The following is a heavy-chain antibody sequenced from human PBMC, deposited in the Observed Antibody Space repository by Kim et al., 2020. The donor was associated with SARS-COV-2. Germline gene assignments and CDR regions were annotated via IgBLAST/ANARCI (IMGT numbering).Heavy chain of an antibody. J-gene: IGHJ6*02. CDR3: ARVFGSGSSYYGMDV. Sequence: DSVKGRFTISRDNAKNTLYLQMNSLRAEDTAVYYCARVFGSGSSYYGMDVWGQGTTVTVSS. D-gene: IGHD3-10*01. V-gene: IGHV3-74*01.